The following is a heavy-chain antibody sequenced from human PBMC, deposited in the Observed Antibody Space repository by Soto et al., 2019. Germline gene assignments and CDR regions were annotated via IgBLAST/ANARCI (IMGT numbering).Heavy chain of an antibody. CDR1: GGSISTGGYY. CDR2: TYNSGST. J-gene: IGHJ1*01. V-gene: IGHV4-31*03. Sequence: PSETLSLTCTVSGGSISTGGYYWSWIRQHPEEGLEYIGYTYNSGSTYYHPSLKSRVTISVDTSKNQFSLKLNSVTVADTAVYYLEYFHHWGQGTLVTVSS. CDR3: EYFHH.